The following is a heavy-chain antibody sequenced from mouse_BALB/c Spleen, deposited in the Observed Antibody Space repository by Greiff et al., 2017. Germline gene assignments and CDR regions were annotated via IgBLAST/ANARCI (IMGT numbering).Heavy chain of an antibody. Sequence: QVHVKQSGAELMKPGASVKISCKATGYTFSSYWIEWVKQRPGHGLEWIGEILPGSGSTNYNEKFKGKATFTADTSSNTAYMQLSSLTSEDSAVYYCAGLYGNYWFAYWGQGTLVTVSA. CDR1: GYTFSSYW. CDR2: ILPGSGST. D-gene: IGHD2-1*01. CDR3: AGLYGNYWFAY. J-gene: IGHJ3*01. V-gene: IGHV1-9*01.